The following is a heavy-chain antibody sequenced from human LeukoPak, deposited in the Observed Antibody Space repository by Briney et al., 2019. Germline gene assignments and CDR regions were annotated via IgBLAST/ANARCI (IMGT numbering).Heavy chain of an antibody. CDR1: GGSVSSGSYY. Sequence: SKTQSLTCIVSGGSVSSGSYYWSWIRQPPGKGLEWIGYIYYSGNTNYNPSLKSRVTISVDTSKNQFSLNLSSVTAADTAVYYCARGAYHFDYWGQGTLVTVSS. V-gene: IGHV4-61*01. CDR3: ARGAYHFDY. J-gene: IGHJ4*02. CDR2: IYYSGNT.